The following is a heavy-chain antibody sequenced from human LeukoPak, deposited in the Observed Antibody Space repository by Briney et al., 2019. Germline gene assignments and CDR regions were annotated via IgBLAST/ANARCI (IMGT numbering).Heavy chain of an antibody. V-gene: IGHV1-18*01. CDR1: GYTFTSYG. CDR2: ISAYNGDT. D-gene: IGHD3-16*02. CDR3: AKVGKSVHDYVWGSYRSPGPYYFDY. J-gene: IGHJ4*02. Sequence: ASVKVSCKASGYTFTSYGINWVRQAPGQGLEWMGWISAYNGDTNYAQKLQGRVTMTTDTSTSTAYMELRSLRSDDTAVYYCAKVGKSVHDYVWGSYRSPGPYYFDYWGQGTLVTVSS.